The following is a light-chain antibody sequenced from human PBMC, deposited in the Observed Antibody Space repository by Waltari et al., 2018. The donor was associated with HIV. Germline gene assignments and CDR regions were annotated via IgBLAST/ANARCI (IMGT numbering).Light chain of an antibody. Sequence: EIVLTQSPGTLSLSPGERATLSCRASQSVSSIYLAWYQQKPGQAPRLLIYGASNRATGIPDRFSGSGSGTDFTLIISGLQSEDLAVYYCQQYKNWPPLTFGQGTKVEIK. V-gene: IGKV3-20*01. J-gene: IGKJ1*01. CDR3: QQYKNWPPLT. CDR2: GAS. CDR1: QSVSSIY.